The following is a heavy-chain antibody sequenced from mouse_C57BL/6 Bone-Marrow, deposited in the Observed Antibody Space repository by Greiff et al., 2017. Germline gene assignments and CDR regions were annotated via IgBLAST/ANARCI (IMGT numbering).Heavy chain of an antibody. CDR1: GYTFTSYW. Sequence: VQLQQSGTVLARPGASVKMSCKTSGYTFTSYWMHWVKQRPGQGLEWIGAIYPGNSDTSYNQKFKGKAKLTAVTSASTAYMELSSLTNEDSAVYYCTRGFYYYGSSYGFANWGQGTLVTVSA. J-gene: IGHJ3*01. V-gene: IGHV1-5*01. CDR2: IYPGNSDT. CDR3: TRGFYYYGSSYGFAN. D-gene: IGHD1-1*01.